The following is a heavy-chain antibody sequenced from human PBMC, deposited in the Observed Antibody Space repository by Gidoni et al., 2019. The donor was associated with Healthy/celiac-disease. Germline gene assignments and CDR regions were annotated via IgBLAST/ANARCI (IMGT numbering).Heavy chain of an antibody. J-gene: IGHJ4*02. V-gene: IGHV3-7*03. CDR3: AREGSSSSFDY. CDR1: GFTVSSYW. D-gene: IGHD6-13*01. Sequence: EVQLVASGGGLVQPGGSLRLPCAASGFTVSSYWMSWVRQAPGKGLEWVANIKQDGSEKYYGDSVKGRFTISRDNAKNSLYLQMNSLRAEDTAVYYCAREGSSSSFDYWGQGTLVTVSS. CDR2: IKQDGSEK.